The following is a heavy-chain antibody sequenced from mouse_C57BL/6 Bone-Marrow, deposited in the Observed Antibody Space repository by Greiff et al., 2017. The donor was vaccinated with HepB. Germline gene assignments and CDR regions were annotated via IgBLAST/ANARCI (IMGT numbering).Heavy chain of an antibody. V-gene: IGHV5-12*01. Sequence: EVKLVESGGGLVQPGGSLKLSCAASGFTFSDYYMYWVRQTPEKRLEWVAYISNGGGSTYYPDTVKGRFTISRDNAKNTLYLQMSSLKSEDTAMYYCARPLLLRSIAYWGQGTLVTVSA. J-gene: IGHJ3*01. D-gene: IGHD1-1*01. CDR2: ISNGGGST. CDR1: GFTFSDYY. CDR3: ARPLLLRSIAY.